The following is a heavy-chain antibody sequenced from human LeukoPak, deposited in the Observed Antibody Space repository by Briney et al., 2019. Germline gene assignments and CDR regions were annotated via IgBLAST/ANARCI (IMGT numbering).Heavy chain of an antibody. CDR1: GYTFTGYY. J-gene: IGHJ4*02. D-gene: IGHD2-2*01. CDR2: INPNSGGT. CDR3: ARGLSVVVPAANLY. V-gene: IGHV1-2*02. Sequence: ASVKVSCKASGYTFTGYYMHWARQAPGQELEWMGWINPNSGGTNYAQKFQGRVTMTRDTSISTAYMELSRLRSDDTAVYCCARGLSVVVPAANLYWGQGTLVTVSS.